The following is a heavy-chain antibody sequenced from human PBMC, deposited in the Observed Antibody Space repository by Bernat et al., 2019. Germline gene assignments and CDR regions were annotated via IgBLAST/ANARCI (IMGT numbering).Heavy chain of an antibody. CDR2: ISSSSSTI. J-gene: IGHJ5*02. D-gene: IGHD3-3*01. V-gene: IGHV3-48*02. CDR3: ARTDYDFWSGTRPGWFDP. CDR1: GFTFSSYS. Sequence: EVQLVESGGGLVQPGGSLRLSCAASGFTFSSYSMNWVRQAPGKGLEWVSYISSSSSTIYYADSVKGRFTISRDNAKNSLYLQMNSLRDEDTAVYYCARTDYDFWSGTRPGWFDPWGQGTLVTVSS.